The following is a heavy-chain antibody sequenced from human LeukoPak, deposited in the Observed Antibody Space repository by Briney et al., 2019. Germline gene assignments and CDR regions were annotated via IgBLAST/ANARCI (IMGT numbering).Heavy chain of an antibody. Sequence: GGSLRLSCAASGFSVSNNYINWVRQSPGKGLEWVSVIFGGGDTYYADSVKGRFTISRDDSKNTLYLQMSSLRAEDTAVYYCAREEIEEVPTLTFNWVATYYSHYMDVWGKGTTVAVSS. V-gene: IGHV3-66*02. J-gene: IGHJ6*03. CDR1: GFSVSNNY. CDR2: IFGGGDT. D-gene: IGHD5-12*01. CDR3: AREEIEEVPTLTFNWVATYYSHYMDV.